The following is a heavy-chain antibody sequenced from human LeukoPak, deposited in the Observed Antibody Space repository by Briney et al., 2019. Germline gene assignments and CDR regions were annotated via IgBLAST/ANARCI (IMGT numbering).Heavy chain of an antibody. Sequence: GSLRRSCAASGFTFSSYGMHWVRQAPGKGLEWVAIISYDGSKKYYGDSVKGRFTISRDNSKNTLYLQMNSLRAEDTVVYYCAKAYYGSGSPLDWFDPWGQGTLVTVSS. CDR1: GFTFSSYG. CDR2: ISYDGSKK. D-gene: IGHD3-10*01. V-gene: IGHV3-30*18. CDR3: AKAYYGSGSPLDWFDP. J-gene: IGHJ5*02.